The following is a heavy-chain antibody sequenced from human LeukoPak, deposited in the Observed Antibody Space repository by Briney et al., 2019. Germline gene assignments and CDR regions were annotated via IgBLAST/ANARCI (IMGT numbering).Heavy chain of an antibody. CDR1: GFTFTKYA. J-gene: IGHJ4*02. CDR3: ARESSVPYGITE. D-gene: IGHD4-17*01. Sequence: RGCLRLSCAASGFTFTKYALSWVRQAPGKGLEWVSAISPSDGNTFYADSVRGRFTISRDNSKNTLSLQMNDLRAQDTSLYYSARESSVPYGITEWGQGTLVTVSS. CDR2: ISPSDGNT. V-gene: IGHV3-23*01.